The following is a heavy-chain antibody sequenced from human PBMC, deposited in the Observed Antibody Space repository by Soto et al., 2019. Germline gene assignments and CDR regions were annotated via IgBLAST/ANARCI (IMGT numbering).Heavy chain of an antibody. CDR1: GGSISSGGYY. CDR3: VGDGYYDSSGYVDY. J-gene: IGHJ4*02. CDR2: IYYSGST. Sequence: QVQLQESGPGLVKPSQTLSLTCTVSGGSISSGGYYWSWLRQHPGKGLEWIGYIYYSGSTYYNPSLKNRVTRAVDTSKNQFSLKLGSVTAADTAVYYCVGDGYYDSSGYVDYWCQGTLVTVSS. D-gene: IGHD3-22*01. V-gene: IGHV4-31*03.